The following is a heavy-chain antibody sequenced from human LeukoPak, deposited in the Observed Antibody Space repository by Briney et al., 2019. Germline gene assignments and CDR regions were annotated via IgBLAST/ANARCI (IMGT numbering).Heavy chain of an antibody. CDR3: ARGFGDWGLSWFDP. CDR1: GGSVSSGSYY. J-gene: IGHJ5*02. CDR2: IYYSGSA. Sequence: SETLSLTCTVSGGSVSSGSYYWSWIRQPPGKGLEWIGYIYYSGSAKYNPSPKSRVTISVDTSKNQFSLKLTSVTAADTAVYYCARGFGDWGLSWFDPWGQGTLVTVSS. V-gene: IGHV4-61*01. D-gene: IGHD3-10*01.